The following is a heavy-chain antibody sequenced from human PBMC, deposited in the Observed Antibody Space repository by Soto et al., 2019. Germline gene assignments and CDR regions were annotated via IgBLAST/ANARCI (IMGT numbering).Heavy chain of an antibody. Sequence: LVESGGGVVQPGGCLRVSCAASGFTFTSYAMHWVRQAPGKGLEWVATISYDGSKKDYADSVKGRFTISRDNSKNTLYLQMNSLRAEDTAVYYCARDRLYESNTQYYNYGMDVWGQGTTVTVSS. CDR2: ISYDGSKK. V-gene: IGHV3-30-3*01. D-gene: IGHD3-22*01. CDR3: ARDRLYESNTQYYNYGMDV. J-gene: IGHJ6*02. CDR1: GFTFTSYA.